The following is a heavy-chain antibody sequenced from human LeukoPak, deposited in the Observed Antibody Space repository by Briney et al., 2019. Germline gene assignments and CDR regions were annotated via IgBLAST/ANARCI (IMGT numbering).Heavy chain of an antibody. CDR2: ISYDGSNK. J-gene: IGHJ3*02. CDR1: GFTFSSYG. CDR3: ARNGVASTYDI. Sequence: GGSLRLSCAASGFTFSSYGMHWVRQAPGKGLEGVAVISYDGSNKYYADSVKGRFTISRDNPKNTLYLQMNSLRAGDTAVYYCARNGVASTYDIWGQGTMVTVSS. D-gene: IGHD2-8*01. V-gene: IGHV3-30*03.